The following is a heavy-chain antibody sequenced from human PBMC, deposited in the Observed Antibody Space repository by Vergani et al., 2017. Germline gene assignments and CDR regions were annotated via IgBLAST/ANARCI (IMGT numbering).Heavy chain of an antibody. D-gene: IGHD6-19*01. CDR1: GESFSGHY. CDR2: INDNGYT. Sequence: QVRLQESGPGLVKPSETLSLTCEVQGESFSGHYWSWIRQPPGKGLEWIGEINDNGYTNYNPLFESRVIVSADTSQKQFSLTLTAVTAADTAVYYCASDTHSGQRADRWGQGILVTVTS. V-gene: IGHV4-34*10. J-gene: IGHJ5*02. CDR3: ASDTHSGQRADR.